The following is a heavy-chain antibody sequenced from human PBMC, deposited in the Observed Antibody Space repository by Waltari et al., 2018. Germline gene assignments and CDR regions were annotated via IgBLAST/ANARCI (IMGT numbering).Heavy chain of an antibody. J-gene: IGHJ6*03. CDR2: INHSGST. CDR3: TRKGPLYYYYHMDV. V-gene: IGHV4-34*01. Sequence: QVQLQQWGAGLLKPSETLSLTCAVYGGSFSGYYWSWIRQSPGKGLEWIGEINHSGSTNQNPSLKSRVTISVDMSKNQFSLKLSSVTAADTAVYYCTRKGPLYYYYHMDVWGRGTTVTVSS. CDR1: GGSFSGYY.